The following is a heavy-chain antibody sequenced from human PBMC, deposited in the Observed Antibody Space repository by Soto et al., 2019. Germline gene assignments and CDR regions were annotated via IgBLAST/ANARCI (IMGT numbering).Heavy chain of an antibody. V-gene: IGHV4-39*01. Sequence: GWIRQPPGKGLEWIGSIYYSGSTYYNPSLKSRVTISVDTSKNQFSLKLSSVTAADTAVYYCARLSYYDSSGFDYWGQGTLVTVSS. CDR2: IYYSGST. J-gene: IGHJ4*02. D-gene: IGHD3-22*01. CDR3: ARLSYYDSSGFDY.